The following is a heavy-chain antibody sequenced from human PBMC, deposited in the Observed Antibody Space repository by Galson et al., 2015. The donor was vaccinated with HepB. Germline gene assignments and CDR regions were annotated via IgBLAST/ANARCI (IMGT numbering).Heavy chain of an antibody. CDR3: ARGRYSSGWNDY. D-gene: IGHD6-19*01. Sequence: TLSLTCTVSGGSISSGDYYWSWIRQPPGKGLEWIGYIYYSGSTYYNPSLKSRVTISVDTSKNQFSLKLSSVTAADTAVYYCARGRYSSGWNDYWGQGTLVTVSS. J-gene: IGHJ4*02. CDR2: IYYSGST. V-gene: IGHV4-30-4*01. CDR1: GGSISSGDYY.